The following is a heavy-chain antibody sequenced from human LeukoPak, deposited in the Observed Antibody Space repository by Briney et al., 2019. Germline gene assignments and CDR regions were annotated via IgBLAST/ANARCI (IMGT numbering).Heavy chain of an antibody. J-gene: IGHJ6*02. Sequence: SETLSLTCTVSGYSISSGYYWGWIRQPPGKGLEWIGSIYHSGSTYYNPSLKSRVTISADTSKNQLSLELYSVTAADTAEYYCARRYSYGSGMYGLDVWGQGTTVTVSS. CDR1: GYSISSGYY. D-gene: IGHD3-10*01. CDR2: IYHSGST. V-gene: IGHV4-38-2*02. CDR3: ARRYSYGSGMYGLDV.